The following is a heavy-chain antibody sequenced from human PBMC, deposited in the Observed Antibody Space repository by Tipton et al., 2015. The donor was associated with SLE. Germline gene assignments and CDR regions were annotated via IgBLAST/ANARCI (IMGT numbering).Heavy chain of an antibody. CDR1: GYSFTNYW. Sequence: QLVQSGAAVKKPGESLKMSCKTSGYSFTNYWIGWVRQPPGKGLVWVSEIDPNGSPTNYADSVKDRFTISRDNAKNTLFLEMNSLRVDDTAVYYCASLSAPSDYWGQGTLVTVSS. CDR3: ASLSAPSDY. CDR2: IDPNGSPT. J-gene: IGHJ4*02. V-gene: IGHV3-74*02.